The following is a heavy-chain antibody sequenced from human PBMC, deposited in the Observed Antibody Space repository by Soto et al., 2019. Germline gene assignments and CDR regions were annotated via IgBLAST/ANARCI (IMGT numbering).Heavy chain of an antibody. D-gene: IGHD5-12*01. J-gene: IGHJ6*02. CDR2: IYYSGST. Sequence: QVQLQESGPGLVKPSQTLSLTCTVSGGSLSSGGYYWTWFRQHPGQGLEWIGYIYYSGSTSYNPSLKSRVKISVDTSKNQSSLKLGSVTAADTAVYDCARWLQFGSYYGMDVWGQGTTVTVSS. CDR3: ARWLQFGSYYGMDV. CDR1: GGSLSSGGYY. V-gene: IGHV4-31*03.